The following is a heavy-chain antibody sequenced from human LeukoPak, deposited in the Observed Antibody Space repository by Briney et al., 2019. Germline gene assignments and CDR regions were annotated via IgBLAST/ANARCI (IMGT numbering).Heavy chain of an antibody. D-gene: IGHD6-6*01. CDR2: ISAYNGNT. Sequence: GASVKVSCKASGYTFTSYGISWVRQAPGQGLEWMGWISAYNGNTNYAQKLQSRVTMTTDTSTSTAYMELRGLRSDDTAVDYCASSVEYSSSSSYYYYGMDVWGQGTTVTVSS. CDR3: ASSVEYSSSSSYYYYGMDV. V-gene: IGHV1-18*01. J-gene: IGHJ6*02. CDR1: GYTFTSYG.